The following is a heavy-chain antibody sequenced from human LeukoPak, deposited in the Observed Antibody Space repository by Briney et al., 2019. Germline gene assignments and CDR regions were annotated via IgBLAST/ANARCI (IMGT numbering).Heavy chain of an antibody. Sequence: SETLSLTCTVSGGPISSYYWSWIRQPAGKGLEWIGRIYTSGSTNYNPSLRSRVTMSVDTSKNQFSLKLSSVTAADTAVYYCARGRSSGWSRAFDIWGQGTMVTVSS. D-gene: IGHD6-19*01. J-gene: IGHJ3*02. CDR3: ARGRSSGWSRAFDI. CDR2: IYTSGST. CDR1: GGPISSYY. V-gene: IGHV4-4*07.